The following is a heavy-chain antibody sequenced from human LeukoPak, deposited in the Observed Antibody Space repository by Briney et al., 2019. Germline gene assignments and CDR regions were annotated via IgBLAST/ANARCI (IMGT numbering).Heavy chain of an antibody. CDR1: GGTFSSYA. CDR3: ARWISGDHDAFDI. V-gene: IGHV1-69*13. CDR2: IIPIFGTA. Sequence: ASVKVSCKASGGTFSSYAISWVRQAPGQGLEWMGGIIPIFGTANYAQKFQGRVTITADESTSTAYMELSSLRSEDAAVYYCARWISGDHDAFDIWGQGTMVTVSS. D-gene: IGHD7-27*01. J-gene: IGHJ3*02.